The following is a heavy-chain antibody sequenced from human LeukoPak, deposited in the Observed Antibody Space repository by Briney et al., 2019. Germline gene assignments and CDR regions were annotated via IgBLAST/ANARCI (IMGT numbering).Heavy chain of an antibody. V-gene: IGHV3-23*01. D-gene: IGHD2-15*01. CDR2: ISGSGGST. J-gene: IGHJ4*02. Sequence: PGGSLRLSCAASGFTFSSYAMSWVRQAPGKGLEWVSAISGSGGSTYYADSVKGRFTVSRDNSKNTLYLQLNSLRAEDTAVYYCAKGGGGSCYSGSDFWGQGTLVTVSS. CDR1: GFTFSSYA. CDR3: AKGGGGSCYSGSDF.